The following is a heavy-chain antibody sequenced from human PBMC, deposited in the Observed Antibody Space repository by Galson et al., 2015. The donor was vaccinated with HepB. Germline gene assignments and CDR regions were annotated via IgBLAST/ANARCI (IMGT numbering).Heavy chain of an antibody. V-gene: IGHV5-10-1*01. J-gene: IGHJ4*02. CDR3: TRGSKICSSHWSTFAS. CDR1: GTDFTNYW. CDR2: VDPSDSSP. Sequence: QSGAEVTKPGESLRISCQGSGTDFTNYWINWVRQMPGGGLEWMGKVDPSDSSPNYSSSFQGHVTISADRSTNTVHLQWTSLKASDTALYYCTRGSKICSSHWSTFASWGQGTLVTVSS. D-gene: IGHD2-2*01.